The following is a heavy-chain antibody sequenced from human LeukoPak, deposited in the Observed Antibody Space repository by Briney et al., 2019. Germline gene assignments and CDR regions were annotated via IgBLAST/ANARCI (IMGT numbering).Heavy chain of an antibody. J-gene: IGHJ5*02. D-gene: IGHD3-22*01. V-gene: IGHV1-3*03. CDR2: INAGNGNT. Sequence: ASVTVSCKASGYTFTSYAMHWVRQAPGQRLEWMGWINAGNGNTKYSQEFQGRVTITRDTSASTAYMELSSLRSEDMAVYYCARGGSSGYYESYNWFDPWGQGTLVTVSS. CDR3: ARGGSSGYYESYNWFDP. CDR1: GYTFTSYA.